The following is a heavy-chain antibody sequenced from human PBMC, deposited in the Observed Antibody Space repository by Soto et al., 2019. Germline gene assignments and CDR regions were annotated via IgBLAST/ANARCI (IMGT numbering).Heavy chain of an antibody. CDR1: GGSIGSGGYY. CDR3: ARDWGGTVWGMDV. Sequence: QVQLQESGPGLVKPSQTLSLTCTVSGGSIGSGGYYWSWIRQHPGKGLEWIGYIYYSGSTYYNPSLKSRVTISVDTSKNQFSLKLSSVTAADTAVYYCARDWGGTVWGMDVWGQGTTVTVSS. CDR2: IYYSGST. J-gene: IGHJ6*02. D-gene: IGHD3-16*01. V-gene: IGHV4-31*03.